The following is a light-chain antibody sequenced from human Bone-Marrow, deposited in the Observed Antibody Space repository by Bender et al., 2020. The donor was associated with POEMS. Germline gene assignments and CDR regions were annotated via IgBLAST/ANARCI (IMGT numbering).Light chain of an antibody. CDR2: INN. J-gene: IGLJ2*01. V-gene: IGLV1-44*01. Sequence: QSVLTKPPSASGTPGQRVTISCSGSSSNIGTNPVNWYQQLPGTAPKLLIYINNQRPSGIPERFSASNSGNTATLTISGTQSVDEADYYCQTWDSTTVLFGGGTRLTVL. CDR3: QTWDSTTVL. CDR1: SSNIGTNP.